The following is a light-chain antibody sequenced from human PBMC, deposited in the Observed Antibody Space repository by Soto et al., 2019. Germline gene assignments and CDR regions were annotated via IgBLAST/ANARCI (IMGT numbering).Light chain of an antibody. CDR2: DVS. J-gene: IGLJ2*01. Sequence: QSALTQPASVSGSPGQSITISCTGTSSDVGGYNYVSWYQQHPGKAPKLMIYDVSSRSSGVSDRLSGSKSDNRASLTISGLQDEDEADYYCSAYTSSSAVAGIFGGGTKLTVL. V-gene: IGLV2-14*03. CDR1: SSDVGGYNY. CDR3: SAYTSSSAVAGI.